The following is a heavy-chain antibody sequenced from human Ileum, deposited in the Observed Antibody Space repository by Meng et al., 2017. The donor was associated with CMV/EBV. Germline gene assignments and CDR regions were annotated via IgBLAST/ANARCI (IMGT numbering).Heavy chain of an antibody. CDR3: ASQGVGGFAYMHV. V-gene: IGHV4-59*11. CDR2: MYYSGDT. D-gene: IGHD5-12*01. J-gene: IGHJ6*02. CDR1: GASINSHY. Sequence: QVQLQESGPGLVKPSETLSLTCSVSGASINSHYWSWIRQSPGKGLEWIGYMYYSGDTNYNPSLKSRITMSVDTSKNQFSLKLSSVTAADTAVYYCASQGVGGFAYMHVWGQGTTVTVSS.